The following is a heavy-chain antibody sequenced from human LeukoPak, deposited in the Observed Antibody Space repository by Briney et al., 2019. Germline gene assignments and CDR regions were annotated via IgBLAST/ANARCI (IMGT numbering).Heavy chain of an antibody. CDR1: GGSISSASYY. CDR3: AKEYSTNWYNTHEDPPIWLDP. V-gene: IGHV4-61*02. J-gene: IGHJ5*02. D-gene: IGHD6-13*01. Sequence: PSQTLSLTCTVSGGSISSASYYWSWIRQPAGKGLEWIGRIYTSGSTNYNPSLKSRVTISVDTSKNQFSLKLSSVTAADTAVYYCAKEYSTNWYNTHEDPPIWLDPWGQGTLVTVSS. CDR2: IYTSGST.